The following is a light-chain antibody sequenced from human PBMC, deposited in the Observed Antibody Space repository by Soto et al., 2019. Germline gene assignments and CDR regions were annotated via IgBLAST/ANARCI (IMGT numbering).Light chain of an antibody. J-gene: IGLJ2*01. CDR2: EDS. Sequence: QSALTQPASVSGSPGQSITISCTGTSSDVGSYNLVSWYQQHPGKAPKLMIYEDSKRPSGVSNRVSGSKSGNTASLTISGLQAEDEADYYCCSYAGSSTLVFGGGTKVTVL. CDR3: CSYAGSSTLV. V-gene: IGLV2-23*01. CDR1: SSDVGSYNL.